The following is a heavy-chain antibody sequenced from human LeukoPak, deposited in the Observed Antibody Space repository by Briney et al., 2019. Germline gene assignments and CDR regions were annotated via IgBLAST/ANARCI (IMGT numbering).Heavy chain of an antibody. V-gene: IGHV3-15*01. CDR1: GFTFSNAW. CDR2: IKRKTDGGTT. D-gene: IGHD3-22*01. J-gene: IGHJ3*02. Sequence: PGGSLRLSCAASGFTFSNAWMSWVRQAPGKWLEWVGHIKRKTDGGTTDYAAPVKGRFTISRDDSKNTLYLQMNSLKTEDTAVYYCTKEYLVVVSLDAFDIWGQGTMVTVSS. CDR3: TKEYLVVVSLDAFDI.